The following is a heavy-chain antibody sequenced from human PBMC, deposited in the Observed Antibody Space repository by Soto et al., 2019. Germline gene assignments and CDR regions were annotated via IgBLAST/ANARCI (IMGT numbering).Heavy chain of an antibody. D-gene: IGHD3-9*01. CDR1: GYTFSTYD. J-gene: IGHJ4*02. CDR2: MNPNSGNT. Sequence: QVQLVQSGAEVKKPGASVKVSCKASGYTFSTYDINWVRQATGQGLEWMGWMNPNSGNTGYAQKFQGIVTMTRNTSTTTAYMELSSLISEDTAVYYCASWAGYSKWGQGTQVTVSS. V-gene: IGHV1-8*01. CDR3: ASWAGYSK.